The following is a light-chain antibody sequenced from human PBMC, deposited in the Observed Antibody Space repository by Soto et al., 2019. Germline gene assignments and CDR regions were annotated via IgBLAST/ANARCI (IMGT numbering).Light chain of an antibody. CDR3: QQYYHWPRT. CDR2: GAS. Sequence: DIGLTQSPATPTMSPGGLATLSCRTSESISRNLAWYQQKLGQAPRLLIYGASTRDTGVPDRFTGSGSGTDFILTITSLQSEDFGIYYCQQYYHWPRTFGQGTKVDI. J-gene: IGKJ1*01. CDR1: ESISRN. V-gene: IGKV3-15*01.